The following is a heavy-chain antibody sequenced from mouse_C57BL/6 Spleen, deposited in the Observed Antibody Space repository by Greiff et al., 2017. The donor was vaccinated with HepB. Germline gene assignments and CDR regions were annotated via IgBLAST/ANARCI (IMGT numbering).Heavy chain of an antibody. J-gene: IGHJ2*01. V-gene: IGHV5-17*01. D-gene: IGHD1-1*01. Sequence: DVQLVESGGGLVKPGGSLKLSCAASGFTFSDYGMHWVRQAPEKGLEWVAYISSGSSTIYYADTVKGRFTISRDNAKNTLFLQMTSLRSEDTAMYYCARDTTVVEDYFDYWGQGTTLTVSS. CDR3: ARDTTVVEDYFDY. CDR1: GFTFSDYG. CDR2: ISSGSSTI.